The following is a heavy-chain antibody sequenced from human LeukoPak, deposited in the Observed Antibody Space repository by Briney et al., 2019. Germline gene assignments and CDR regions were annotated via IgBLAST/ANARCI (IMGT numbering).Heavy chain of an antibody. V-gene: IGHV4-38-2*02. J-gene: IGHJ4*02. CDR3: ARENWVFDY. D-gene: IGHD7-27*01. Sequence: ASETLSLTCVVSGYSISSGYHWGWIWQPPGEGLEWIGSVYRSGSTYYNPSLKSRVTISVDTSKNQISLKVRSVTAADTAVYYCARENWVFDYWGQGILVTVSS. CDR1: GYSISSGYH. CDR2: VYRSGST.